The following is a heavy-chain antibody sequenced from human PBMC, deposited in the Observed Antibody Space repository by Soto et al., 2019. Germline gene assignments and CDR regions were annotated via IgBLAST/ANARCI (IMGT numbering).Heavy chain of an antibody. CDR3: ARDVIVGATKGFDY. CDR1: GYTFTSYG. Sequence: SVKVSCEASGYTFTSYGISWGRQAPGQGLEWMGWISAYNGNTNYSQKLQGRVTMTTDTSTSTAYMELRSLRSDDTAVYYCARDVIVGATKGFDYWGQGTLVTVSS. V-gene: IGHV1-18*01. D-gene: IGHD1-26*01. CDR2: ISAYNGNT. J-gene: IGHJ4*02.